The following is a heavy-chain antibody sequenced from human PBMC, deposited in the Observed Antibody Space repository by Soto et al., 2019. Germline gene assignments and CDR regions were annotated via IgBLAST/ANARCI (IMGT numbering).Heavy chain of an antibody. J-gene: IGHJ4*02. D-gene: IGHD2-2*01. CDR2: ISYSGST. CDR3: ARLVVVVAASFYYFDY. Sequence: SETLSLTCTVSGGSISSSSYYWGWIRQPPGKGLEWIGSISYSGSTYYNPSLKSRVTMSVDTSKNQFSLKLSSVTAADTAVYYCARLVVVVAASFYYFDYWGQGTRVTVSS. V-gene: IGHV4-39*01. CDR1: GGSISSSSYY.